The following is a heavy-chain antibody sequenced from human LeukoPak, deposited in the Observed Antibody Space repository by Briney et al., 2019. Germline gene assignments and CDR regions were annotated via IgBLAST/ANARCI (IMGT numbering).Heavy chain of an antibody. J-gene: IGHJ6*03. CDR1: GFTFSSYS. CDR2: ISSSSSYI. D-gene: IGHD5-24*01. Sequence: GGSLRLSCAASGFTFSSYSMNWVRQAPGKGLEWVSSISSSSSYIYYADSVKGRFTISRDNAKNSLYLQMNSLRAEDTAVYYCARESRDGYNPQTYYYYYMDVWGKGTTVTVSS. CDR3: ARESRDGYNPQTYYYYYMDV. V-gene: IGHV3-21*01.